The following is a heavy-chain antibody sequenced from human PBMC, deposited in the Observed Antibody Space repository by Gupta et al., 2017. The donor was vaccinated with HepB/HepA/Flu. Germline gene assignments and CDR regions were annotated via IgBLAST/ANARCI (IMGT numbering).Heavy chain of an antibody. CDR2: ISYDGSAK. CDR3: ARRDSGIDP. CDR1: GFTFSSYA. D-gene: IGHD2-21*01. J-gene: IGHJ5*01. V-gene: IGHV3-30-3*01. Sequence: QVQLVESGGGVVQPGWSLRRSCAASGFTFSSYAMHWVRQAPGKGLEWVAVISYDGSAKYYADSVKGRFTISRDNSKNTLYLQMDSLRAEDAAVYYGARRDSGIDPWGQGTLVTVSS.